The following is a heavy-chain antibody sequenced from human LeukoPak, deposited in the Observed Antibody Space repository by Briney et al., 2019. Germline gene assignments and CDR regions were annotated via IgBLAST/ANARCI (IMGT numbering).Heavy chain of an antibody. CDR3: AREGYSSGWQYYYYYMDV. V-gene: IGHV3-23*01. J-gene: IGHJ6*03. Sequence: GGSLRLSCAASRFTFSSYTMSWVRQAPGKGLEWVSAISGSGDTTYYADSVKGRFTISRDNAKNTLYLQMNSLRAEDTAVYYCAREGYSSGWQYYYYYMDVWGKGTTVTVSS. D-gene: IGHD6-19*01. CDR1: RFTFSSYT. CDR2: ISGSGDTT.